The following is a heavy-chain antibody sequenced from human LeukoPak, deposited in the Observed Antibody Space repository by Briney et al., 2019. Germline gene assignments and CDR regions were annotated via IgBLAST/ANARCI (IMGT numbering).Heavy chain of an antibody. V-gene: IGHV1-69*13. Sequence: SVKVSCKASGGTFSSYAISWVRQAPGQGLEWMGGIIPIFGTANYAQKFQGRVTITADESTSTAYMELSSLRSEDTAVYYCARGGLRYGGNSAHYYYGMDVWGQGTTVTVSS. CDR3: ARGGLRYGGNSAHYYYGMDV. D-gene: IGHD4-23*01. CDR2: IIPIFGTA. CDR1: GGTFSSYA. J-gene: IGHJ6*02.